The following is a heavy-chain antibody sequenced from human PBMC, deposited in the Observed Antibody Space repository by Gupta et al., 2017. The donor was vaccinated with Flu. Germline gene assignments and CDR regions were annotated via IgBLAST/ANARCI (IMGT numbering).Heavy chain of an antibody. Sequence: PGKGLEWISGISASGSRTYYADSVKGRFTISRDTSKNTLYLQMNSLRADDTAIYYCAKNRGAGAISYYYGLDVWSQGTTVTVSS. D-gene: IGHD1-26*01. J-gene: IGHJ6*02. V-gene: IGHV3-23*01. CDR3: AKNRGAGAISYYYGLDV. CDR2: ISASGSRT.